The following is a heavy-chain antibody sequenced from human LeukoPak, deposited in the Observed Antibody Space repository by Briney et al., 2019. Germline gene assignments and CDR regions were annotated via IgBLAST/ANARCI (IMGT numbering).Heavy chain of an antibody. Sequence: GGSLRLSCEASGFTFSNYYMSWIRQAPGKGLEWVSHIKGNGATTYYADSVRGRFTISRDNAKNSLYLQMNSLRAEDTALYYCAKDYSSGWYVDYWGQGTLVTVSS. CDR2: IKGNGATT. CDR1: GFTFSNYY. V-gene: IGHV3-11*01. CDR3: AKDYSSGWYVDY. J-gene: IGHJ4*02. D-gene: IGHD6-19*01.